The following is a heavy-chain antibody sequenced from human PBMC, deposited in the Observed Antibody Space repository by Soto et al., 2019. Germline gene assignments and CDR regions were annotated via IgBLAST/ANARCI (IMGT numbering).Heavy chain of an antibody. V-gene: IGHV3-33*01. CDR3: ARDRVVVAATKYYYYYYGMDV. CDR2: IWYDGSNK. CDR1: GFTFSSYG. J-gene: IGHJ6*02. D-gene: IGHD2-15*01. Sequence: QVQLVESGGGVVQPGRSLRLSCAASGFTFSSYGMHWVRQAPGKGLEWVAVIWYDGSNKYYADSVKGRFTISRDNSKNTLYLQMNSLRAEDTAVYYCARDRVVVAATKYYYYYYGMDVWAKGPRSPSP.